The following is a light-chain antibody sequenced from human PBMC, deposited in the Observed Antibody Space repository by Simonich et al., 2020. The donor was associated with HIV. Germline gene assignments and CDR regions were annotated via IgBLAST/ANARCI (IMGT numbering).Light chain of an antibody. J-gene: IGLJ2*01. CDR3: SSYAGSNVV. CDR2: EGS. CDR1: SSDVGGYNY. V-gene: IGLV2-8*01. Sequence: QSALTQPPSASGSPGQSVTISCTGTSSDVGGYNYVSWYQQHPGKAPKLIISEGSKRPSGVPDRFSGSKSGNTASLTVSGLQAEDEADYYCSSYAGSNVVFGGGTKLTVL.